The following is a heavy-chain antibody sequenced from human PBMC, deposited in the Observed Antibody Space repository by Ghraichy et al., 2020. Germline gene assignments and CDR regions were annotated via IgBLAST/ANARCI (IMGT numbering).Heavy chain of an antibody. D-gene: IGHD3-3*01. CDR1: GGSISSYY. Sequence: SETLSLTCTVSGGSISSYYWSWIRQPAGKGLEWIGRIYTSGSTNYNPSLKSRVTMSVDTSKNQFSLKLSSVTAADTAVYYCARSDPNKSRYYDFWSGYPSSDYYYYGMDVWGQGTTVTVSS. CDR3: ARSDPNKSRYYDFWSGYPSSDYYYYGMDV. J-gene: IGHJ6*02. CDR2: IYTSGST. V-gene: IGHV4-4*07.